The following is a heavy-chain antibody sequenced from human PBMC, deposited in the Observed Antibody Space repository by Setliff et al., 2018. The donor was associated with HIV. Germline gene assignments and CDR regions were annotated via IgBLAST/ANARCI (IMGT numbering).Heavy chain of an antibody. D-gene: IGHD3-10*01. CDR1: GFSFSSYW. J-gene: IGHJ6*02. CDR2: INTDGSST. V-gene: IGHV3-74*01. CDR3: ARGVRGVVNGMDV. Sequence: GGSLRLSCAASGFSFSSYWMHWVRQAPGKGLVWVSRINTDGSSTSYADSVKGRFTNSRDNAKNTLYLQMNSLRAEDTAVYYCARGVRGVVNGMDVWGQGTTVTVSS.